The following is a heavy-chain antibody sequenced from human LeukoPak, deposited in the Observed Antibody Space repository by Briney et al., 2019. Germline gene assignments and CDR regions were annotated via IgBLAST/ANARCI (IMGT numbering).Heavy chain of an antibody. J-gene: IGHJ6*02. CDR3: ARALQIYSKGYGMDV. D-gene: IGHD1-26*01. CDR1: GYTFTSYA. CDR2: INAGNGNT. V-gene: IGHV1-3*01. Sequence: ASVKVSCKASGYTFTSYAMHWVRQAPGQRLEWMGWINAGNGNTKYSQKFQGRVTITRDTSASTAYMELSSLRSEDTAVYYCARALQIYSKGYGMDVWGQGTTVTVSS.